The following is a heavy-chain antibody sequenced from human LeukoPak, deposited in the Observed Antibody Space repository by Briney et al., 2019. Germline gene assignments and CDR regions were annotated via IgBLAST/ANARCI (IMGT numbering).Heavy chain of an antibody. D-gene: IGHD6-19*01. CDR1: GDSLSGYY. Sequence: SSETLSLTCAVYGDSLSGYYWSWIRQPPGKGLEWIGEINQSGGNNYNPSLKSRVSISVDTSKSQFSLKLSSVTAADTAVYYCARGWGRAVAGNFYWGRGTPVTVSS. CDR3: ARGWGRAVAGNFY. J-gene: IGHJ4*02. CDR2: INQSGGN. V-gene: IGHV4-34*01.